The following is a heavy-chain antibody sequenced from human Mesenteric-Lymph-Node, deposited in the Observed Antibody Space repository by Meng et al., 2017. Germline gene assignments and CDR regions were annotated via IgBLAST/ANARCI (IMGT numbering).Heavy chain of an antibody. Sequence: GESLKISCAASGFTVDNAAMSWVRQAPGKGLEWVSDVGAGGGTYYADSVRGRFTISRDKSKNTMYLQMNSLKVEDTAIYYCAKEMGHQLPFDYWGQGTLVTVSS. V-gene: IGHV3-23*01. CDR2: VGAGGGT. CDR1: GFTVDNAA. J-gene: IGHJ4*02. CDR3: AKEMGHQLPFDY. D-gene: IGHD2-2*01.